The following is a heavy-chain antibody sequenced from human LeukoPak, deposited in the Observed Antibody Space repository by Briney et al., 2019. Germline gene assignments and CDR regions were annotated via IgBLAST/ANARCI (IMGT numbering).Heavy chain of an antibody. CDR3: ARSRSGYSYDHAAFEI. J-gene: IGHJ3*02. D-gene: IGHD5-18*01. Sequence: SETLPLTCTVSGDSISTYYWSWIRQPPGKGLEWIAYIDYRGSTTYNPPLRSRVTISVDTSRNQFSLKLYSVTAGDTAVYYCARSRSGYSYDHAAFEIWGQGTMVTVSS. V-gene: IGHV4-59*01. CDR2: IDYRGST. CDR1: GDSISTYY.